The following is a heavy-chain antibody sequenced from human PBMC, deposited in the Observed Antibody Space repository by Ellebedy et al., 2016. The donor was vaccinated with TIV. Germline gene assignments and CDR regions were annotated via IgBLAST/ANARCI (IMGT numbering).Heavy chain of an antibody. J-gene: IGHJ3*01. D-gene: IGHD4-17*01. CDR3: ATDGSYGDYLFPQHAFVF. CDR1: GFSFRSYW. CDR2: INQDGSDK. Sequence: GESLKISCGASGFSFRSYWMTWVRQAPGKGLEWVANINQDGSDKYYVDSVKGRFTIARDNAKNSLYLQMSSLRAEDTAVYFCATDGSYGDYLFPQHAFVFWGQGTMVTVSS. V-gene: IGHV3-7*01.